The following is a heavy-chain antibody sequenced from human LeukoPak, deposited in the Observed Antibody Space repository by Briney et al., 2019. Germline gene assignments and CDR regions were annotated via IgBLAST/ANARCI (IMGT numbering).Heavy chain of an antibody. D-gene: IGHD4-17*01. J-gene: IGHJ6*04. CDR2: IIPIFGTA. V-gene: IGHV1-69*06. CDR3: ARISIGVYGDYYYGMDV. Sequence: SVKVSCKASGGTFSSYAISWVRQAPGQGLEWMGGIIPIFGTANYAQKFQGRVKITADKSTSTAYMELSSLRSEDTAVYYCARISIGVYGDYYYGMDVWGKGTTVTVSS. CDR1: GGTFSSYA.